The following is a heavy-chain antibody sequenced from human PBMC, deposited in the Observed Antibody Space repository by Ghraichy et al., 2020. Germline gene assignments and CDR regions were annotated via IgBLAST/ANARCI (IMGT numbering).Heavy chain of an antibody. D-gene: IGHD3-3*02. CDR3: ARGSLPHFWSGYWRYYYYYYMDV. J-gene: IGHJ6*03. V-gene: IGHV3-21*01. Sequence: GGSLRLSCAASGFTFSSYSMNWVRQAPGKGLEWVSSISSSSSYIYYADSVKGRFTISRDNAKNSLYLQMNSLRAEDTAVYYCARGSLPHFWSGYWRYYYYYYMDVWGKGTTVTVSS. CDR2: ISSSSSYI. CDR1: GFTFSSYS.